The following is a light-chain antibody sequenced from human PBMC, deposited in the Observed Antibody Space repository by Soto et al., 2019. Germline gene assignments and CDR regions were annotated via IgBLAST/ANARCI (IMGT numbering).Light chain of an antibody. V-gene: IGKV1-39*01. CDR2: AAS. J-gene: IGKJ4*01. Sequence: DIQMTQSPSSLSTSVGDRVTITCRASQSISAYLNWYQQKPGKAPKLLISAASTLESGVPSRFSGSGSGTDFTLTIRSLQPEDFATYYCQQSYSRHPLTFGGGTKVEIK. CDR1: QSISAY. CDR3: QQSYSRHPLT.